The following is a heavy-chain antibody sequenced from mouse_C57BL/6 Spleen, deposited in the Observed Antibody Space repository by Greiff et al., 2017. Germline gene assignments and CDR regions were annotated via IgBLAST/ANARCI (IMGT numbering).Heavy chain of an antibody. J-gene: IGHJ1*03. CDR1: GYSFTGYY. CDR2: INPSTGGT. D-gene: IGHD2-5*01. V-gene: IGHV1-42*01. Sequence: VQLKQSGPELVKPGASVKISCKASGYSFTGYYMNWVKQSPEKSLEWIGEINPSTGGTTYNQKFKAKATLTVDKSSSTAYMQLKSLTSEDSAVYYCARPYYSNGYWYFDVWGTGTTVTVSS. CDR3: ARPYYSNGYWYFDV.